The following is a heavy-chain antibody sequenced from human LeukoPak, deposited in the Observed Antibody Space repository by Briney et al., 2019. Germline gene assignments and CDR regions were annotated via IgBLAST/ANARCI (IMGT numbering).Heavy chain of an antibody. CDR3: ARGEDSGYYDYFDY. CDR2: IYTGGNT. D-gene: IGHD3-22*01. CDR1: GFTVDSNY. V-gene: IGHV3-53*01. J-gene: IGHJ4*02. Sequence: GGSLRLSCAASGFTVDSNYLSWVRQAPGKGLEWVSTIYTGGNTYYAASVKGRFTISRDFSKNTVFLHMNSLRAEDTAMYYCARGEDSGYYDYFDYWGQGALITVSS.